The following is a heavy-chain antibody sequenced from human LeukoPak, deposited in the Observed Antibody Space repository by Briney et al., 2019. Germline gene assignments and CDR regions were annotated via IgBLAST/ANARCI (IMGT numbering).Heavy chain of an antibody. CDR1: GYTFTSYD. Sequence: ASVKVSCKGSGYTFTSYDINWVRQATGQGLEWMGWMNPNSGNTGYAQKFQGRVTMTRNTSISTAYMELSSLRSEDTAVYYCARAIKWELGSDYWGQGTLVTVSS. D-gene: IGHD1-26*01. CDR3: ARAIKWELGSDY. J-gene: IGHJ4*02. V-gene: IGHV1-8*01. CDR2: MNPNSGNT.